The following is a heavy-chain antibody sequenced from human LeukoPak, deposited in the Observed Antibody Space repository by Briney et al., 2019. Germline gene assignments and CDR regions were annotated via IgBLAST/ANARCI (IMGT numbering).Heavy chain of an antibody. Sequence: SETLSLTCTVSGGSISSDYWSWIRQPPGKRLEWIGYIYNNGGTNYNPSLKSRVAISVDTSQNQFSLKLSSVTAADTAVYYCARELGARSIDHWGQGTLVTVSS. V-gene: IGHV4-59*01. CDR1: GGSISSDY. J-gene: IGHJ4*02. CDR3: ARELGARSIDH. D-gene: IGHD6-6*01. CDR2: IYNNGGT.